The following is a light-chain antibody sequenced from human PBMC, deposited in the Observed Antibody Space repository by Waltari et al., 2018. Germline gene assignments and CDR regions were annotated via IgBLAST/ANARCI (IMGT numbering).Light chain of an antibody. CDR2: AAS. Sequence: DIQMTQSPSSLSASVGDRVTITCRASQGISNYLAWYQQKPGKVPKLLIDAASTLQSGVPSRFSGSGSGTDFTLTISSLQAADVAVYYCQQCYSTPYTFGQGTKLEIK. V-gene: IGKV1-27*01. CDR3: QQCYSTPYT. J-gene: IGKJ2*01. CDR1: QGISNY.